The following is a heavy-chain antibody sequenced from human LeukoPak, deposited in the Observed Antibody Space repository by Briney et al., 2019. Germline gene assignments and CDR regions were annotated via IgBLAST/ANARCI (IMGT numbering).Heavy chain of an antibody. J-gene: IGHJ5*02. CDR1: GFTFSSYW. V-gene: IGHV3-7*03. Sequence: PGGSLRLSCAASGFTFSSYWMSWVRQAPGKGLEWVANIKQDESEKYYVDSVKGRLTISRDNAKNSLYLQMNSLRAEDTAVYYCAKGQQWLVRFHGWFDPWGQGTLVTVSS. CDR2: IKQDESEK. CDR3: AKGQQWLVRFHGWFDP. D-gene: IGHD6-19*01.